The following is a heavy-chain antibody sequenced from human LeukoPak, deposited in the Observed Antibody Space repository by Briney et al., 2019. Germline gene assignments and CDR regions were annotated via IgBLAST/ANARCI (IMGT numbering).Heavy chain of an antibody. V-gene: IGHV3-66*01. CDR1: GFTFSSYS. CDR2: IYSGGST. CDR3: ARDPPPRYSGYDWEMIH. Sequence: GGSLRLSCAASGFTFSSYSMNWVRQAPGKGLEWVSVIYSGGSTYYADSVKGRFTISRDNSKNTLYLQMNSLRAEDTAVYYCARDPPPRYSGYDWEMIHWGQGTLVTVSS. D-gene: IGHD5-12*01. J-gene: IGHJ4*02.